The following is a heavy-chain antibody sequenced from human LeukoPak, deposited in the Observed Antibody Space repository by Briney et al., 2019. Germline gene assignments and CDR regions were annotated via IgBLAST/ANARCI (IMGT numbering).Heavy chain of an antibody. J-gene: IGHJ4*02. Sequence: GGSLRLSCAASGFTFSRYSMNWVRQAPGKGLEGVSSMSVSSGLIYYADSVKGRFTVSRDNATNSLYLQMNSLRADDTAVYYCAREFEGSASGAGYWGRGTLVTVSS. CDR1: GFTFSRYS. CDR2: MSVSSGLI. V-gene: IGHV3-21*01. D-gene: IGHD3-16*01. CDR3: AREFEGSASGAGY.